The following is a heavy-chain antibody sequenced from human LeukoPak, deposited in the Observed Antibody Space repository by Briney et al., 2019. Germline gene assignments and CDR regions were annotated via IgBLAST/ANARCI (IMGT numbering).Heavy chain of an antibody. D-gene: IGHD6-13*01. V-gene: IGHV4-59*08. J-gene: IGHJ4*02. CDR1: GGSISGYY. CDR2: THYSGST. CDR3: ARGAAGTVPFDY. Sequence: SETLSLTCAVSGGSISGYYWSCIRQPPGRGLEWIGYTHYSGSTDYNPSLTTRVTISVDTSKNQFSLKLSSVTAADTAVYYCARGAAGTVPFDYWGQGTLVTVSS.